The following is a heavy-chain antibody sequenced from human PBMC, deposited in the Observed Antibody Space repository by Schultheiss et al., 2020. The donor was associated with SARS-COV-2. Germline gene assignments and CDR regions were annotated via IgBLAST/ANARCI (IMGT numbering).Heavy chain of an antibody. J-gene: IGHJ4*02. CDR1: GGSISSGGYY. CDR2: IYYSGST. V-gene: IGHV4-31*03. D-gene: IGHD4-23*01. CDR3: AREGVNYGGQPGQVDY. Sequence: SETLSLTCTVSGGSISSGGYYWSWIRQHPGKGLEWIGYIYYSGSTYYNPSLKSRVTISVDTSKNQFSLKLSSVTAADTAVYYCAREGVNYGGQPGQVDYWGQGTLVTVSS.